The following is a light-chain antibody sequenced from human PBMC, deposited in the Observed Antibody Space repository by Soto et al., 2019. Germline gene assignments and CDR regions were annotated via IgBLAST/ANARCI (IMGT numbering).Light chain of an antibody. CDR3: QVWASTAEFFV. CDR1: KIGSKI. Sequence: YDLTQTTSVSLASGQTAKITTGGDKIGSKIVHWYKQRPGQAPVAVVFDATDRPSGIPDRISASRSGDTATLTISRVDAGDEADYYCQVWASTAEFFVVGSGTKVIVL. J-gene: IGLJ1*01. V-gene: IGLV3-21*02. CDR2: DAT.